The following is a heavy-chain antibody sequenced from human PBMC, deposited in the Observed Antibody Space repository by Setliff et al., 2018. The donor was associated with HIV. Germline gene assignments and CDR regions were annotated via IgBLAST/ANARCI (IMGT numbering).Heavy chain of an antibody. CDR3: AKELKYSYGFGYYYGMDV. V-gene: IGHV3-23*01. CDR2: ITPSSTET. J-gene: IGHJ6*02. D-gene: IGHD5-18*01. CDR1: GFTFSSYW. Sequence: GGSLRLSCAGSGFTFSSYWMSWVRQAPEKGLEWVSVITPSSTETYYADSVKGRFTISRDNSKNTLYLQMNSLRAEDTAVYYCAKELKYSYGFGYYYGMDVWGQGTTVTVSS.